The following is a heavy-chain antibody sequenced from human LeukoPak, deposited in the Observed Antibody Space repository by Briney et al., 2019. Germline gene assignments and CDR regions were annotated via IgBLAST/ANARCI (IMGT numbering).Heavy chain of an antibody. CDR2: ISYDGSNK. J-gene: IGHJ3*02. Sequence: GGSLRLSCAASGFTFSSYAMHWVRQAPGKGLEWVAVISYDGSNKYYADSVKGRLTISRDNAKNSLYLQMNSLRAEDTAVYHCARETPYGDYVPDAFDIWGQGTMVTVSS. D-gene: IGHD4-17*01. V-gene: IGHV3-30-3*01. CDR3: ARETPYGDYVPDAFDI. CDR1: GFTFSSYA.